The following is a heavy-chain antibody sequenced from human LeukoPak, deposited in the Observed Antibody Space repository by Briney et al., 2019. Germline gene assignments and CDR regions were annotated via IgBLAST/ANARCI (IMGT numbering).Heavy chain of an antibody. CDR3: ATNYDFPWAFDI. J-gene: IGHJ3*02. V-gene: IGHV3-11*01. CDR1: GFTFSDYY. CDR2: ISSSGSTI. Sequence: GGSLRLSCAASGFTFSDYYMSWIRQAPGKGLEWVSYISSSGSTIYYADSVKGRFTISRDNAKNSLYLQMNSLRAEDTAVYYCATNYDFPWAFDIWGQGTMVTVSS. D-gene: IGHD3-3*01.